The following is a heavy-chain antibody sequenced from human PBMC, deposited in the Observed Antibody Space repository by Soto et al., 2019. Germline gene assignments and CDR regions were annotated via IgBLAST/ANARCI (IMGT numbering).Heavy chain of an antibody. CDR2: IKQDGSEK. CDR3: ARELGYCSGGRCSNYYFDY. V-gene: IGHV3-7*01. CDR1: GFTFSSYW. D-gene: IGHD2-15*01. Sequence: EVQLVESGGGLVQPGGSLRLSRAASGFTFSSYWMSWVRQAPGKGLEWVANIKQDGSEKYYVDSVKGRFTISRDNAKNSLYLQMNSLRAEDTAVYYCARELGYCSGGRCSNYYFDYWGQGTLVTVSS. J-gene: IGHJ4*02.